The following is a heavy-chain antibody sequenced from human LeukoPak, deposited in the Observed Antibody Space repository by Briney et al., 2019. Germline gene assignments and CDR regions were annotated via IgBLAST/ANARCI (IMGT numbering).Heavy chain of an antibody. J-gene: IGHJ6*02. CDR1: DGTTTSSDYL. D-gene: IGHD3-10*01. Sequence: SETLSLTCTVSDGTTTSSDYLWTWIRQSPGKGLEWLGYISYIGSPYYSPSLKGRISISLDTSKNQFSLNLSSVTASDTAVYYCARADVYYHSGGLDAWGQGITVTVSS. V-gene: IGHV4-30-4*01. CDR3: ARADVYYHSGGLDA. CDR2: ISYIGSP.